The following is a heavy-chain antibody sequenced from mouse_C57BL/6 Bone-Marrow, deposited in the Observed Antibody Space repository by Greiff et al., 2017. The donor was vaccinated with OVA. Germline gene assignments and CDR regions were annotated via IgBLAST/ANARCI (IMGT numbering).Heavy chain of an antibody. CDR1: GYTFTDYE. J-gene: IGHJ1*03. CDR3: TTSYGSSVYWYFDG. CDR2: IDPETGGT. Sequence: QVQLQQSGAELVRPGASVTLSCKASGYTFTDYEMHWVKQTPVPGLEWIGAIDPETGGTAYNQKFKGKAILTADKSSSTSDMELRSLTSEDSAVYDCTTSYGSSVYWYFDGWGTGTTVTVSS. V-gene: IGHV1-15*01. D-gene: IGHD1-1*01.